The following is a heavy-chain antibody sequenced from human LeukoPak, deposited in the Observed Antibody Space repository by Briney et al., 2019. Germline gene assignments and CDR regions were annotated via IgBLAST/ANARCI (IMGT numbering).Heavy chain of an antibody. CDR2: INEDGSST. D-gene: IGHD2-2*01. CDR1: GFTFSSYW. CDR3: ARGAERYCSSASCYPFDN. J-gene: IGHJ4*02. Sequence: GGSLRLSCAASGFTFSSYWMHWVRQAPGKGLVWVSRINEDGSSTTYADSVKGRFTISRDNAKNTLFLQMNSLRAEDTAVYYCARGAERYCSSASCYPFDNWGQGTLVTVSS. V-gene: IGHV3-74*01.